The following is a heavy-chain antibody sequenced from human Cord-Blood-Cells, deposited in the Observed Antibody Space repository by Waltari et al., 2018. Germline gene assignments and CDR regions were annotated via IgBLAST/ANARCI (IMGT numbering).Heavy chain of an antibody. CDR2: ISYDGSNK. J-gene: IGHJ3*02. V-gene: IGHV3-30*18. Sequence: QVQLVESGGGVVQPGRSLRLSCAASGFTFTRCGMHGVRQAPGKGLEWVAVISYDGSNKYYADSVKGRFTISRDNSKNTLYLQMNSLRAEDTAVYYCAKSGAVAGTAFDIWGQGTMVTVSS. CDR1: GFTFTRCG. CDR3: AKSGAVAGTAFDI. D-gene: IGHD6-19*01.